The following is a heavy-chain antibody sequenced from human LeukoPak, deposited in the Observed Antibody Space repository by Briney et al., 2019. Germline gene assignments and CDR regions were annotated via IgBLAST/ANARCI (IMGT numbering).Heavy chain of an antibody. CDR1: GVTFSSYV. CDR3: VQEGPRGLAFDI. V-gene: IGHV3-23*01. J-gene: IGHJ3*02. CDR2: ISGSGGGT. Sequence: GGSLSLSCEASGVTFSSYVISWVRQAPGKGPEWVSGISGSGGGTYYADSVKGRFAISRDNSKNTLYLQMNSLRAEDTAVYYCVQEGPRGLAFDIWGQGTKVTVSS.